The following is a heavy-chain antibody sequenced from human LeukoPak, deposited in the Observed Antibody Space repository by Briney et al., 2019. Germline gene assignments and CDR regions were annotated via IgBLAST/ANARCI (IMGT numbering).Heavy chain of an antibody. J-gene: IGHJ5*01. CDR1: GGSISSGGYY. CDR2: IYYSGST. CDR3: ASTASWVLFDS. Sequence: PSETLSLTCTVSGGSISSGGYYWTWIRQHPGKGLEWIGYIYYSGSTYYNPSLKSRVTISLDTSKNQFSLKLSSVTAADTAVYYCASTASWVLFDSWGQGTLVTVSS. V-gene: IGHV4-31*03. D-gene: IGHD2-8*01.